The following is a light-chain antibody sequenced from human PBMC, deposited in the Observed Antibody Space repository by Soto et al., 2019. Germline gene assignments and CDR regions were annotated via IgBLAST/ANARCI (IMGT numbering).Light chain of an antibody. Sequence: QSALTQPPSASGSPGQSVTISCTGTSSDIVGYNYVSWYQQHPGKAPKLMIYEVIKRPSGVPDRFSGSRSGNTASLTVSGLQAEDEADYYCSSYEGTNNLYVFGTGTKLTVL. CDR1: SSDIVGYNY. CDR3: SSYEGTNNLYV. J-gene: IGLJ1*01. CDR2: EVI. V-gene: IGLV2-8*01.